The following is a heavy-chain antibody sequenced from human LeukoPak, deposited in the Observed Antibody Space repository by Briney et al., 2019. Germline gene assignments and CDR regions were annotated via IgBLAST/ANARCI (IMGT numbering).Heavy chain of an antibody. D-gene: IGHD3-9*01. CDR2: IIPIFGIA. Sequence: ASVKVSCKASGGTFSSYAISWVRQAPGQGLEWMGRIIPIFGIANYAQKFQGRVTITADKSTSTAYMELSSLRSEDTAVYYCARVNVLRYFDWLLGGAFGIWGQGTMVTVSS. V-gene: IGHV1-69*04. J-gene: IGHJ3*02. CDR1: GGTFSSYA. CDR3: ARVNVLRYFDWLLGGAFGI.